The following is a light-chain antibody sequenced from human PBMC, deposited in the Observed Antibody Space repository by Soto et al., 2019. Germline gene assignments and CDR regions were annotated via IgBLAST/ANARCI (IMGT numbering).Light chain of an antibody. CDR3: QQYNSYSRT. CDR1: QCISSW. CDR2: KAS. J-gene: IGKJ4*01. V-gene: IGKV1-5*03. Sequence: DIQMTQSPSTLSASVGDRVTITCRASQCISSWLAWYQQKPGKAPKLLIYKASSLESGVPSRFSVSGSGTEFTLTISRLEPDDFATYYCQQYNSYSRTFGGGTKVELK.